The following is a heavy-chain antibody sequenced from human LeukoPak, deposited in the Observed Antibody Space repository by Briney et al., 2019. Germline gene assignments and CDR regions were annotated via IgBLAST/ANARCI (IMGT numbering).Heavy chain of an antibody. CDR3: AREPRRGHWFDP. CDR2: INPNSGGT. CDR1: GYTFTGY. Sequence: ASVKVSCKASGYTFTGYMHWVRQAPGQGLEWMGWINPNSGGTNYAQKFQGRVTMTRDTSISTAYMELSRLRSDDTAVYYCAREPRRGHWFDPWGQGTLVTVSS. J-gene: IGHJ5*02. V-gene: IGHV1-2*02.